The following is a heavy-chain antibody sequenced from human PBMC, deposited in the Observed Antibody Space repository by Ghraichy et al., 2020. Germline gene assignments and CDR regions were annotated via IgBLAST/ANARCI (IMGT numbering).Heavy chain of an antibody. CDR2: IYHSGST. Sequence: SETLSLTCAVSGYSISSGYYWGWIRQPPGKGLEWIGSIYHSGSTYYNPSLKSRVTISVDTSKNQFSLKLSSVTAADTAVYYCAREPKMASDYWGQGTLVTVSS. CDR1: GYSISSGYY. J-gene: IGHJ4*02. CDR3: AREPKMASDY. D-gene: IGHD5-24*01. V-gene: IGHV4-38-2*02.